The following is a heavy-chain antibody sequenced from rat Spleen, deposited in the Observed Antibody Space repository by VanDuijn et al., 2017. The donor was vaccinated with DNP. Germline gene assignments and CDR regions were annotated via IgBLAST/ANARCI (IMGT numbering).Heavy chain of an antibody. Sequence: QVQLKESGPGLVQPSQTLSLTCTVSGFSLTSYNVHWVRQPPGKGLEWMGRMRYNGDTSYNSALKSRLSISRDTSKNQVFLKMNSLQTDDTGTYYCTRDKVGALNVMDAWGQGASVTVSS. CDR2: MRYNGDT. D-gene: IGHD5-1*01. V-gene: IGHV2-63*01. CDR1: GFSLTSYN. CDR3: TRDKVGALNVMDA. J-gene: IGHJ4*01.